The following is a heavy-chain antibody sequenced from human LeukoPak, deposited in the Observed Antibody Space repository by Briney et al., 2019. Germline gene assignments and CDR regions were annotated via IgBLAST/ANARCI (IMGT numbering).Heavy chain of an antibody. D-gene: IGHD3-3*01. J-gene: IGHJ4*02. CDR3: ARLYDFIDY. Sequence: SETLSLTCTVSGGSISSSSYYWGWIRQPPGKGLEWIGSIYYSGSTYYNPSLKSRVTISVDTSKNQFSLKLSSVTAADTAVYYCARLYDFIDYWGQGTLVTVSS. CDR1: GGSISSSSYY. V-gene: IGHV4-39*01. CDR2: IYYSGST.